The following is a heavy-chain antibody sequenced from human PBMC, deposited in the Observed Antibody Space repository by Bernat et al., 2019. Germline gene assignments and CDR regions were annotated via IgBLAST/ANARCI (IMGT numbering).Heavy chain of an antibody. CDR3: ARANVDLMVRGVIIFGWFDP. D-gene: IGHD3-10*01. CDR1: GGSISSGGYY. CDR2: IYYSGST. Sequence: QVQLQESGPGLVKPSQTLSLTCTVSGGSISSGGYYWSWIRQHPGKGLEWIGYIYYSGSTYYNPSLKSRVTISVDTSKNQFSLKLSSVTAADTAVYYCARANVDLMVRGVIIFGWFDPWGQGTLVTVSS. J-gene: IGHJ5*02. V-gene: IGHV4-31*03.